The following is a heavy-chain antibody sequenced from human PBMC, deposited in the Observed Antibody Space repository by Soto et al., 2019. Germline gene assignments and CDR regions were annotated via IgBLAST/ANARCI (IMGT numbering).Heavy chain of an antibody. CDR3: AKDRDAQYCSGGSCKHLYYSSDMVV. J-gene: IGHJ6*04. V-gene: IGHV3-30*18. CDR1: GLTFSSYG. D-gene: IGHD2-15*01. Sequence: GGSLSLSCAASGLTFSSYGMHWVRQAPGKGLERVAVISYDGSNKYYADSVKGRFTISRDNSKNTLYLQMNSLRAEDTAVYYCAKDRDAQYCSGGSCKHLYYSSDMVVRGKGTRVT. CDR2: ISYDGSNK.